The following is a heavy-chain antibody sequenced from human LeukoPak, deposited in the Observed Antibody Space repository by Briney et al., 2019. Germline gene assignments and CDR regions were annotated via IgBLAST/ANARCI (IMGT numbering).Heavy chain of an antibody. CDR3: ARDCSSTSCYDY. CDR1: GYTFTGYY. D-gene: IGHD2-2*01. V-gene: IGHV1-2*02. Sequence: ASVTVSCKASGYTFTGYYMHWVRQAPGEGLEWMGWINPNSGGTNYAQTIEGRVTMTRDTSITTAYMELSRLRSDDTAVYYCARDCSSTSCYDYWGQGTLVTVSS. J-gene: IGHJ4*02. CDR2: INPNSGGT.